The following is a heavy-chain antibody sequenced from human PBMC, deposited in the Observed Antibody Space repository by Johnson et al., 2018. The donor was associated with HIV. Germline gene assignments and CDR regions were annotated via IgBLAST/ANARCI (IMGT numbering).Heavy chain of an antibody. Sequence: EMQLVESGGGLVQPGGSLRLSCAASGFTFSSYWMSWVRQAPGKGLEWVANIKQDGSEKYYADSVKGRFTISRDNSKNTLYLQMNSLRAEDTAVYYCARDKGIAARPDAFDIWGQGTMVTVSS. CDR3: ARDKGIAARPDAFDI. CDR2: IKQDGSEK. V-gene: IGHV3-7*01. CDR1: GFTFSSYW. J-gene: IGHJ3*02. D-gene: IGHD6-6*01.